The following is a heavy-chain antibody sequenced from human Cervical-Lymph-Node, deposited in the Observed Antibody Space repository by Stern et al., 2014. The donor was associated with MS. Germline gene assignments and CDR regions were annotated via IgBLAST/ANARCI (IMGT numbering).Heavy chain of an antibody. CDR2: INPNTGSS. CDR3: ARDVARKYYFDY. CDR1: GYTFTSHY. V-gene: IGHV1-46*01. Sequence: VPLVESGPEVKKPGASVRVSCKASGYTFTSHYMHWVRQAPGQGLEWMGLINPNTGSSHSAQRFQGRVAMTSETSSTTVYLELSSLTSEETALYFCARDVARKYYFDYWGQGTLVTVSS. D-gene: IGHD2-21*01. J-gene: IGHJ4*02.